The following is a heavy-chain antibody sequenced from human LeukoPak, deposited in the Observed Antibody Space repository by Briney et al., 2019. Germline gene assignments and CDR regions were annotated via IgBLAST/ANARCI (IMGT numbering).Heavy chain of an antibody. D-gene: IGHD3-16*02. CDR1: GFTFSSYG. J-gene: IGHJ4*02. Sequence: GGSLRLSCAASGFTFSSYGMHWVRQAPGKGLEWVAFIRYDGSNKYYADSVKGRFSISRDNSKNTLHLQMNSLTAEDTGVYYCAQLRLVELSTFDYWGLGTLVTVSS. V-gene: IGHV3-30*02. CDR3: AQLRLVELSTFDY. CDR2: IRYDGSNK.